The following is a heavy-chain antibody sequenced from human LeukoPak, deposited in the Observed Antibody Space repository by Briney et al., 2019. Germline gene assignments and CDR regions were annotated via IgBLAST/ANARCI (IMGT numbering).Heavy chain of an antibody. Sequence: SQTLSLTCTVSGGSISSGDYYWSWIRQPPGKGLEWIGYIYYSGSTYYNPSLKSRVTISVDTSKNQFSLKLSSVTAADTAVYYCARRLYGSGSYYGLKTFGETTWGQGTLVTVSS. D-gene: IGHD3-10*01. CDR2: IYYSGST. J-gene: IGHJ4*02. CDR1: GGSISSGDYY. V-gene: IGHV4-30-4*01. CDR3: ARRLYGSGSYYGLKTFGETT.